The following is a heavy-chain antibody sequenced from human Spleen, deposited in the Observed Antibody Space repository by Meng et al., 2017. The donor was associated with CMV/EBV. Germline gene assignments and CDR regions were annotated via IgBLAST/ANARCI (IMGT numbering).Heavy chain of an antibody. CDR2: ISTSSTYT. CDR3: AKVLGYCSSTSCRPVFDY. D-gene: IGHD2-2*01. Sequence: GGSLRLSCAASGFTFISYSMNWVRQAPGKGLEWVSSISTSSTYTNYADSVKGRFTISRDNSKNTLYLQMNSLRAEDTAVYYCAKVLGYCSSTSCRPVFDYWGQGTLVTVSS. CDR1: GFTFISYS. V-gene: IGHV3-21*04. J-gene: IGHJ4*02.